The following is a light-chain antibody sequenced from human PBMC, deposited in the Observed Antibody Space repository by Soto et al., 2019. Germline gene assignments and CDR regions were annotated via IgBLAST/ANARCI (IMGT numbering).Light chain of an antibody. CDR2: EGS. J-gene: IGLJ3*02. CDR1: SSDVGSYNL. Sequence: QSALTQPASVSGSPGQSITISCTGTSSDVGSYNLVSWYQQHPGKAPQVMIYEGSKRTSGVSNRFSGSKSGNTASLTISGLQAEDEADYYCCSYAGSSTLVFGGGTKLTVL. CDR3: CSYAGSSTLV. V-gene: IGLV2-23*01.